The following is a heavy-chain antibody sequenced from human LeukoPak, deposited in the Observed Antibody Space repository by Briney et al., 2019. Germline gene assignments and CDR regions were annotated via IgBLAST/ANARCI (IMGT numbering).Heavy chain of an antibody. J-gene: IGHJ4*02. CDR3: ARKISRIAVAGTSVVDY. D-gene: IGHD6-19*01. V-gene: IGHV3-23*01. Sequence: PGGSLRLSCAASGFTFSSYAMSWVRQAPGKGLEWVSSITNSGGSTYYADSVKGRSTISRDNSKNTLYLQMNSLRAEDTAVYYCARKISRIAVAGTSVVDYWGQGALVTVSS. CDR2: ITNSGGST. CDR1: GFTFSSYA.